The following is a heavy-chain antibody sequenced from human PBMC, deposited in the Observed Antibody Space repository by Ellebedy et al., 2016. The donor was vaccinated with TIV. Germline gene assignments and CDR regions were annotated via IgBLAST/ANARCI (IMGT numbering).Heavy chain of an antibody. CDR1: GGSISSSSYF. V-gene: IGHV4-39*01. Sequence: GSLRLSXTVSGGSISSSSYFWGWIRQPPGKGLEWIGIIYYTGSTYYNPSLNSRVTISLDTSKNQFSLNLSSVTAADAAVYYCARPLRSTVTTSIYFDYWGQGTLVTVSS. D-gene: IGHD4-17*01. CDR2: IYYTGST. CDR3: ARPLRSTVTTSIYFDY. J-gene: IGHJ4*02.